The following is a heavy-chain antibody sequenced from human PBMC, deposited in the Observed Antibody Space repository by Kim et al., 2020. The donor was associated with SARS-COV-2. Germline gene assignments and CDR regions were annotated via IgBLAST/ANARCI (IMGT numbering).Heavy chain of an antibody. D-gene: IGHD6-19*01. CDR1: GFTFSSYD. CDR3: ARGRYSSGWFTRNWYFDL. J-gene: IGHJ2*01. Sequence: GGSLRLSCAASGFTFSSYDMHWVRQATGKGLEWVSAIGTAGDTYYPGSVKGRFTISRENAKNSLYLQMNSLRAGDTAVYYCARGRYSSGWFTRNWYFDLWGRGTLITVSS. V-gene: IGHV3-13*04. CDR2: IGTAGDT.